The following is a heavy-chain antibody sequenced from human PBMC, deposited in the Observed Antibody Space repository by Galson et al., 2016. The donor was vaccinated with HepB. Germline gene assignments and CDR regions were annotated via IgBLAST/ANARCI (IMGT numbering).Heavy chain of an antibody. V-gene: IGHV3-23*01. CDR3: AKGRSYSNGFYYFDY. Sequence: SLRLSCAASGFSVGGHAMSWVRQGPGKGLDWVSSISGSGGITSYAVSVKGRFTISRDDSKNTVFLQVNSLRVEDTAVYYCAKGRSYSNGFYYFDYWGRGTLVTVSS. J-gene: IGHJ4*02. CDR1: GFSVGGHA. D-gene: IGHD6-19*01. CDR2: ISGSGGIT.